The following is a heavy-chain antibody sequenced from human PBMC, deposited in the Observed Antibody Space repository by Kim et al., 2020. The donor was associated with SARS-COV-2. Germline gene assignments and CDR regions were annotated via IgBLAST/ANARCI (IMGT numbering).Heavy chain of an antibody. CDR3: ASGRYCSSTSCYDY. Sequence: GGSLRLSCAASGFTFSSYSMNWVRQAPGKGLEWVSSISSSSSYIYYADSVKGRFTISRDNAKNSLYLQMNSLRAEDTAVYYCASGRYCSSTSCYDYWGQGTLVTVSS. CDR2: ISSSSSYI. D-gene: IGHD2-2*01. V-gene: IGHV3-21*01. CDR1: GFTFSSYS. J-gene: IGHJ4*02.